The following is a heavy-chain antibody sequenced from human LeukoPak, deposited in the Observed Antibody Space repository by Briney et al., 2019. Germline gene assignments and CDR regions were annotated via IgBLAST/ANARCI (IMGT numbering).Heavy chain of an antibody. CDR2: IYHSGSV. V-gene: IGHV4-38-2*02. Sequence: SETLSLTCTVSGYSISSGYYWGWIRQPPGKGLEWIGSIYHSGSVYYNPSLKSRVTILVDTSKNQFSVKLSSVTAADTAVYYCAREEPYCSSTSCWYNWFDPWGQGTLVTVSS. CDR3: AREEPYCSSTSCWYNWFDP. J-gene: IGHJ5*02. CDR1: GYSISSGYY. D-gene: IGHD2-2*01.